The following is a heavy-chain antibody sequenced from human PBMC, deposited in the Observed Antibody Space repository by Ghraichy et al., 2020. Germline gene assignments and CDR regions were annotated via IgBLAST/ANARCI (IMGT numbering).Heavy chain of an antibody. J-gene: IGHJ4*02. Sequence: SETLSLTCTVSGGSISSYYWTWIRQAPGKGLEWIVYISHSGSTNYNPSLKSRVTISIDTSKNQFSLRLTSVTAADTAVYFCARQDGYRGYDYWGQGTLGTVSS. V-gene: IGHV4-59*08. CDR1: GGSISSYY. CDR2: ISHSGST. CDR3: ARQDGYRGYDY. D-gene: IGHD5-12*01.